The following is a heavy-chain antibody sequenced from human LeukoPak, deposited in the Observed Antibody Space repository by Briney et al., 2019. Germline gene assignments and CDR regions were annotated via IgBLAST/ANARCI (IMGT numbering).Heavy chain of an antibody. CDR2: IYYSGST. CDR1: GGSISSSSYY. Sequence: SETLSLTCTVSGGSISSSSYYLGWIRQPPGKGLEWIGSIYYSGSTYYNPSLKSRVTISVDTSKNQFSLKLSSVTAADTAVYFCARGPSSSWGTAFDYWGQGTLVTVSS. V-gene: IGHV4-39*01. D-gene: IGHD6-13*01. J-gene: IGHJ4*02. CDR3: ARGPSSSWGTAFDY.